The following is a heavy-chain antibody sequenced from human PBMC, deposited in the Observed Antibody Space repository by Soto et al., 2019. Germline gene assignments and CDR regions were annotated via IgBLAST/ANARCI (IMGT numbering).Heavy chain of an antibody. D-gene: IGHD2-8*01. CDR3: ARDHCTNGVCPNYYYYYGMDV. J-gene: IGHJ6*02. CDR2: ISSYNGNT. V-gene: IGHV1-18*01. CDR1: GYTFTSYG. Sequence: ASVKVSCKASGYTFTSYGISWVRQAPGQGLEWMGWISSYNGNTNYAQKLQGRVTMTTDTPTSTAYMELRSLRSDDTAVYYCARDHCTNGVCPNYYYYYGMDVWGQGTTVTVSS.